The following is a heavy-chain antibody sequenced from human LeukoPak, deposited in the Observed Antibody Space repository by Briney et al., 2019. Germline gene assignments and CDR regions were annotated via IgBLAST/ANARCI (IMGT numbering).Heavy chain of an antibody. CDR2: ISGSGGRT. Sequence: GGSLRLSCAASGFTFSFYAMSWVRQAPGKGLEWVSGISGSGGRTYYADSLKGRFTISRDNSKNTLYLQMNSLRAEDTAVYYCAKDRYSGSFNWFDPWGQGTLVTVSS. V-gene: IGHV3-23*01. CDR1: GFTFSFYA. D-gene: IGHD1-26*01. CDR3: AKDRYSGSFNWFDP. J-gene: IGHJ5*02.